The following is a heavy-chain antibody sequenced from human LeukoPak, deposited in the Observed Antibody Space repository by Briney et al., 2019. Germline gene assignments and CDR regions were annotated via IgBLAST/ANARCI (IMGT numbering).Heavy chain of an antibody. CDR3: ARNRLLRFLEWRWYFDL. Sequence: ASLSVSSTVSGYTFTIYGISWVRHAPGQRGGCVGWISAYNGNTNYAQKLQGRVTMTTDTSTSTAYMELRSLRSDDTAVYYCARNRLLRFLEWRWYFDLWGRGTLVTVSS. V-gene: IGHV1-18*01. CDR1: GYTFTIYG. J-gene: IGHJ2*01. D-gene: IGHD3-3*01. CDR2: ISAYNGNT.